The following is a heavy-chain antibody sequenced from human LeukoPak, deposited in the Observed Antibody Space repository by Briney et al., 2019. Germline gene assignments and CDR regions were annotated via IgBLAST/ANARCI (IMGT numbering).Heavy chain of an antibody. CDR3: AGYLGSYYYYFDY. D-gene: IGHD1-26*01. V-gene: IGHV3-23*01. CDR2: ISDSGGST. J-gene: IGHJ4*02. Sequence: GGSLRLSCAASGFTFANYAMSWVRQAPGKGLEWVSGISDSGGSTYYADSVKGRFTISRDNSKNTLFLQMNSLRAEDTAVYYCAGYLGSYYYYFDYWGQGTLVTVSS. CDR1: GFTFANYA.